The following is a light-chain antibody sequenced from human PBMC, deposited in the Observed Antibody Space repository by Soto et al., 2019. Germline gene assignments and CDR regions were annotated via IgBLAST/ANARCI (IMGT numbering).Light chain of an antibody. V-gene: IGLV2-14*03. CDR3: SSYRASSTTHYV. CDR1: SSDVGGYNY. Sequence: QSALTQPASLSGSPGQSITISCTGTSSDVGGYNYVSWYQQHPGKAPKLMSYDVSNRPSGVSNRFSGSKSGNTASLTISGLQAEDEAEYYCSSYRASSTTHYVFGTGTKLTVL. CDR2: DVS. J-gene: IGLJ1*01.